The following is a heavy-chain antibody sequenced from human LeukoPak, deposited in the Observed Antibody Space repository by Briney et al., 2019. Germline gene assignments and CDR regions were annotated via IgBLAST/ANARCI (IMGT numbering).Heavy chain of an antibody. D-gene: IGHD4-11*01. CDR2: IYYSGST. CDR1: GGSISSYY. CDR3: ARGDGYSNLPFDY. V-gene: IGHV4-59*01. Sequence: SETLSLTCTVSGGSISSYYWSWIRQPPGKGLEWIGHIYYSGSTNYNPSLKSRVTISVDTSKNQFSLKLSSVTAADTAVYYCARGDGYSNLPFDYWGQGTLVTVSS. J-gene: IGHJ4*02.